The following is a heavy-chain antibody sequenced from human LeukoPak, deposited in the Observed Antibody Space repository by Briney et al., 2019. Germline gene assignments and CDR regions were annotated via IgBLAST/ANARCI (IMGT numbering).Heavy chain of an antibody. CDR1: GYTFTSYG. J-gene: IGHJ4*02. CDR3: AREIRYYYDSSGLEYYFDY. V-gene: IGHV1-18*01. D-gene: IGHD3-22*01. CDR2: ISAYNGNT. Sequence: ASVKVSCKASGYTFTSYGISWVRQAPGQGLEWMGWISAYNGNTNYAQKLQGRVTMTTDTSTSTAYMELRSLRSDDTAVYYCAREIRYYYDSSGLEYYFDYWGQGTLVTVSS.